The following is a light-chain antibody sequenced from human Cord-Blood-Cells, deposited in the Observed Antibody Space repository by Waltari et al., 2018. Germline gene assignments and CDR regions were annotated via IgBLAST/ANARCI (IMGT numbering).Light chain of an antibody. CDR2: YDS. V-gene: IGLV3-21*04. CDR1: NIGSKS. Sequence: SYVLTQPPSVSVAPGKTARMTCGGNNIGSKSVHWYQQKPGQAPVLVIYYDSDRPSGIPERFTGSNPGNTATLTISRVEAGDEADYYCQVWDSSSDHPVFGGGTKLTVL. CDR3: QVWDSSSDHPV. J-gene: IGLJ3*02.